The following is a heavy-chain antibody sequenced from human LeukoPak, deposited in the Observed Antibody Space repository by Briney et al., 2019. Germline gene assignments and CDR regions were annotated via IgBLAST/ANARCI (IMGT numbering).Heavy chain of an antibody. CDR3: AHTGWDLGYYFDY. V-gene: IGHV3-23*01. D-gene: IGHD1-26*01. Sequence: GGSLRLSCAASGFTFSSYAMTWVRQAPGKGLEWVSAISGSGGSTYYADSVKGRITISRDNSKNTLYLQMNSLRAEDTAVYYCAHTGWDLGYYFDYWGQGTLVTVSS. J-gene: IGHJ4*02. CDR1: GFTFSSYA. CDR2: ISGSGGST.